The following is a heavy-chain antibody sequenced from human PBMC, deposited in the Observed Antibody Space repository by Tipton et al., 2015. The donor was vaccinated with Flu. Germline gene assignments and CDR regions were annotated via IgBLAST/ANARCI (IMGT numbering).Heavy chain of an antibody. D-gene: IGHD3-10*01. CDR1: GGSISSYY. J-gene: IGHJ6*02. CDR3: ARLPYAGSYLGCMDV. CDR2: IYYSGST. Sequence: TLSLTCTVSGGSISSYYWSWIRQPPGKGLEWIGYIYYSGSTYYNPSLKSRVAISVDTSKNQFSLKLSSVTAADTAVYYCARLPYAGSYLGCMDVWGQGTTVTVSS. V-gene: IGHV4-59*08.